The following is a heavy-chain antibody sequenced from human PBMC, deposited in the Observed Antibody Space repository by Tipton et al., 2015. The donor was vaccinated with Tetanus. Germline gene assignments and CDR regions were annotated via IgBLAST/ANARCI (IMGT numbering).Heavy chain of an antibody. CDR3: ARENGGYDYYYYYGMDV. J-gene: IGHJ6*02. CDR1: GFTFRSYW. Sequence: GSLRLSCAASGFTFRSYWMNWVRQAPGKGLEWVSSISSSSSYIYYADSVKGRFTISRDNAKNSLYLQMNSLRAEDTAVYYCARENGGYDYYYYYGMDVWGQGTTVTVSS. V-gene: IGHV3-21*01. D-gene: IGHD5-12*01. CDR2: ISSSSSYI.